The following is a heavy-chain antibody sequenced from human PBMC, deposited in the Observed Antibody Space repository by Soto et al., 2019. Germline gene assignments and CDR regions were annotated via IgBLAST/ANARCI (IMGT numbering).Heavy chain of an antibody. CDR3: ATHPIATITYYSGMDV. CDR1: GGTFSSYA. V-gene: IGHV1-69*12. D-gene: IGHD2-21*01. CDR2: ILPIFDTA. J-gene: IGHJ6*02. Sequence: QVQLVQSGAEVKKPGSSVRVSCKASGGTFSSYAISWVRQAPGQGLEWMGGILPIFDTAAYAQKFHGRVTITADESTSTADMELSSLRSEDTAVYYCATHPIATITYYSGMDVWGQGTTVTVSS.